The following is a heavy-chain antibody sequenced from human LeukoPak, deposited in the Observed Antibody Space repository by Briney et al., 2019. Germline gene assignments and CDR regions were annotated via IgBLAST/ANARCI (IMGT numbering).Heavy chain of an antibody. J-gene: IGHJ5*02. V-gene: IGHV1-46*01. Sequence: ASVKVSCKASGYTFTSYYMHWVRQAPGQGLEWMGIINPSGGGTSYAQKFQGRVTMTRDTSTSTVYMELSSLRSEDTAVYYCASSGGSSWYWFDPWGQGTLVTVSS. CDR2: INPSGGGT. CDR3: ASSGGSSWYWFDP. D-gene: IGHD6-13*01. CDR1: GYTFTSYY.